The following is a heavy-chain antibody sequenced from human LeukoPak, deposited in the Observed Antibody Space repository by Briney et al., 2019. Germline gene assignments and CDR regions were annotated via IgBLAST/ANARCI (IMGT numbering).Heavy chain of an antibody. CDR2: INPNSGGT. J-gene: IGHJ4*02. Sequence: ASVKVSCKASGYTFTGYYMHWVRQAPGQGLEWMGWINPNSGGTNYAQKFQGRVTMTRDTSISTAYMELSRLRSDDTAVYYCARGVDFVWGSYRYTPPDYWGQGTLVTVSS. CDR3: ARGVDFVWGSYRYTPPDY. D-gene: IGHD3-16*02. V-gene: IGHV1-2*02. CDR1: GYTFTGYY.